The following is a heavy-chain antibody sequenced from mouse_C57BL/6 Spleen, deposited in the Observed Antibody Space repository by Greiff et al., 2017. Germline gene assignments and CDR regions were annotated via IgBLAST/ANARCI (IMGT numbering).Heavy chain of an antibody. CDR3: ARDPPYDYDWYFDV. D-gene: IGHD2-4*01. CDR2: INYDGSST. V-gene: IGHV5-16*01. Sequence: EVKLVESEGGLVQPGSSMKLSCTASGFTFSDYYMAWVRQVPEKGLEWVANINYDGSSTYYLDSLKSRFIISRDNAKNILYLQMSSLKSEDTATYYCARDPPYDYDWYFDVWGTGTTVTVSS. J-gene: IGHJ1*03. CDR1: GFTFSDYY.